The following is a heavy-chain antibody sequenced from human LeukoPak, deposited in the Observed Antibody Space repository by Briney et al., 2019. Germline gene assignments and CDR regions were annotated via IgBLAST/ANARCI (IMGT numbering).Heavy chain of an antibody. J-gene: IGHJ5*02. CDR2: INSDGGGA. CDR3: ARDVPHNRFDT. CDR1: GITFGNSW. V-gene: IGHV3-74*01. Sequence: GGSLRLSCAASGITFGNSWMHWVRQGPGKGLVWISRINSDGGGAIYADSVKGRFTVSRDNAKNTLYLQMNSLRAEDTAVYYCARDVPHNRFDTWGQGTLVTVSS.